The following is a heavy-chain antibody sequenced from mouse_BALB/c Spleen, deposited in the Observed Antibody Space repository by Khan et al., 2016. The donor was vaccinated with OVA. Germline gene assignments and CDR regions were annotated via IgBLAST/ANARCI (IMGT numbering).Heavy chain of an antibody. CDR3: ARYDYFGGDAMEY. CDR2: IFPGNVNT. J-gene: IGHJ4*01. D-gene: IGHD2-4*01. V-gene: IGHV1S56*01. Sequence: QVQLQQSGPDLVKPGTSVRISCKASGYTFTTYYIHWVKQRPGQGLEWIGWIFPGNVNTKYNEKFKGKATLTADKSSSTAHMQLNSLTSEDSAVDCCARYDYFGGDAMEYWGQGSSVTVSS. CDR1: GYTFTTYY.